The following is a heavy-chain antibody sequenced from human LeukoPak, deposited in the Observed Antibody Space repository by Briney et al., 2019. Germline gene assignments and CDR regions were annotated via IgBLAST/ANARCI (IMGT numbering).Heavy chain of an antibody. Sequence: GRSLRLSCAASGFTFSSYAMHWVRQAPGKGLEWVAVISYDGSNKYYADSVKGRFTIPRDNSKNTLYLQMNSLRAEDTAVYYCAREKYCGGDCSPLYYFDYWGQGTLVTVSS. CDR3: AREKYCGGDCSPLYYFDY. CDR2: ISYDGSNK. CDR1: GFTFSSYA. D-gene: IGHD2-21*02. V-gene: IGHV3-30-3*01. J-gene: IGHJ4*02.